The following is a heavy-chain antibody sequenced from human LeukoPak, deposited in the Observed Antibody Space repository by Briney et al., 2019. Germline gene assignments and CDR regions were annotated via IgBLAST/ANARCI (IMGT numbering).Heavy chain of an antibody. CDR3: AREYDFWSGYPMDV. CDR2: LSYDGSNK. V-gene: IGHV3-30-3*01. D-gene: IGHD3-3*01. J-gene: IGHJ6*03. CDR1: GFTFSSYA. Sequence: PGRSLRLSCAASGFTFSSYAMHWVRQAPGKGLEWVAVLSYDGSNKYYADSVKGRFTISRDNSKNTLYLQMNSLRAEDTAVYYCAREYDFWSGYPMDVWGKGTTVTVSS.